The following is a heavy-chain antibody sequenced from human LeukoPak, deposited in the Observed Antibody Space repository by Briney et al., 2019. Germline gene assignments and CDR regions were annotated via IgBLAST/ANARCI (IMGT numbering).Heavy chain of an antibody. J-gene: IGHJ3*02. Sequence: EASVKVSCKASGYTITGYYMHWVRQAPGQGLEWMGWINANNDGSIYAQKFQGRVTMTRDTSINTAYMELSRLRSDDTAVYYCARKRGVGVDTNAFDMWSQGTMVTVSS. V-gene: IGHV1-2*02. CDR3: ARKRGVGVDTNAFDM. CDR2: INANNDGS. CDR1: GYTITGYY. D-gene: IGHD3-3*01.